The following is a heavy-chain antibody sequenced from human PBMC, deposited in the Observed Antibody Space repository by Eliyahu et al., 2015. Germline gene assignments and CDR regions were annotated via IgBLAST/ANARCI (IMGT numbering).Heavy chain of an antibody. Sequence: EVQLVESGGGLVKPGXSLRLSCAASXFTXSSYSMNWVRQAPGKGLEWVSSISSSSSYIYYADSVKGRFTISRDNAKNSLYLQMNSLRAEDTAVYYCARVGDRGSKGFYFDYWGQGTLVTVSS. CDR3: ARVGDRGSKGFYFDY. J-gene: IGHJ4*02. D-gene: IGHD3-10*01. V-gene: IGHV3-21*01. CDR1: XFTXSSYS. CDR2: ISSSSSYI.